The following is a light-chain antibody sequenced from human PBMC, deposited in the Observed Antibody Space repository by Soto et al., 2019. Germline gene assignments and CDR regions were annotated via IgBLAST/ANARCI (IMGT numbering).Light chain of an antibody. V-gene: IGKV3-15*01. CDR2: GAS. J-gene: IGKJ2*01. CDR3: QQYNTWPYT. Sequence: EIVMTQSPATLSVSPGERATLSCRASQSISSKLAWYEQKPGQAPRLLIYGASTRANGIPARFSGSGSGTAFTLTISSLQSEDFAVYYCQQYNTWPYTFGQGTKLEIK. CDR1: QSISSK.